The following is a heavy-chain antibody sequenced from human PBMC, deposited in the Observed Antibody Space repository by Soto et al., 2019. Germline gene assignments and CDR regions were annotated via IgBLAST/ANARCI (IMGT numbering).Heavy chain of an antibody. CDR3: VKEAVGPFES. Sequence: EVQLVESGGGLIQPGGSLTLSCAASGFSVSSNHMNWVRQAPGKGLEWVSLIYSGGYTYYADSVKGRFTISRVNSKNTLFLQMNALRVEDTAVYFYVKEAVGPFESWGQGALVTVSS. J-gene: IGHJ4*02. CDR2: IYSGGYT. D-gene: IGHD6-19*01. V-gene: IGHV3-53*01. CDR1: GFSVSSNH.